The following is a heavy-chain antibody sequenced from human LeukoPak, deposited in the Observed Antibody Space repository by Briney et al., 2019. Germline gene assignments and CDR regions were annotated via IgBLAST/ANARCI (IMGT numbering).Heavy chain of an antibody. CDR2: IYYSGRT. CDR1: GGSISSNSYY. J-gene: IGHJ3*02. CDR3: ATDSSSYDAFDI. V-gene: IGHV4-39*07. D-gene: IGHD6-6*01. Sequence: SETLSLTCTVSGGSISSNSYYWGWIRQPPGKGLEWIGNIYYSGRTYYNPSLKSRVTISLDTSKNQFSLRLSSVTAADTAVYHCATDSSSYDAFDIWGQGTMVTVSS.